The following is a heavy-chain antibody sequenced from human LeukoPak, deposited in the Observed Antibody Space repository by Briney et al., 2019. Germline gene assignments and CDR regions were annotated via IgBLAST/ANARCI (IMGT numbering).Heavy chain of an antibody. CDR2: INPNSGGT. J-gene: IGHJ4*02. V-gene: IGHV1-2*02. CDR1: GYTFTGYY. CDR3: ARVKDSGYDYDY. Sequence: ASAKVSCKASGYTFTGYYMHWVRQAPGQGLAWMGWINPNSGGTNYAQKFQGRVTMTRDTSISTAYMELSRLRSDDTAVYYCARVKDSGYDYDYWGQGTLVTVSS. D-gene: IGHD5-12*01.